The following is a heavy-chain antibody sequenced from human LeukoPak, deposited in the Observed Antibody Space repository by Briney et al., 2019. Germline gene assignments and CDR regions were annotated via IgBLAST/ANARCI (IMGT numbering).Heavy chain of an antibody. V-gene: IGHV3-30-3*01. CDR1: GFTFSSYA. CDR2: ISYDGSNK. CDR3: ARDPPLYGDYGDY. D-gene: IGHD4-17*01. J-gene: IGHJ4*02. Sequence: PGGSLRLSCAASGFTFSSYAMHWVRQAPGKGLEWVAVISYDGSNKYCADSVKGRFTISRDNSKNTLYLQMNSLRAEDTAVYYCARDPPLYGDYGDYWGQGTLVTVSS.